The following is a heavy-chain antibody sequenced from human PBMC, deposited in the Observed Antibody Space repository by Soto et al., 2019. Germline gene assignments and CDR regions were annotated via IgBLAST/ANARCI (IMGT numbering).Heavy chain of an antibody. CDR1: GGSISSYY. Sequence: VQLQESGPGLVKPSETLSLTCTVSGGSISSYYWSWIRQPPGKGLEWIGYIYYSGSTYYNPSLKSRVTISVDTSKNQFSLKLSSVTAADTAVYYCARLVYDFWSGYYSPGWFDPWGQGTLVTVSS. J-gene: IGHJ5*02. V-gene: IGHV4-59*12. CDR3: ARLVYDFWSGYYSPGWFDP. CDR2: IYYSGST. D-gene: IGHD3-3*01.